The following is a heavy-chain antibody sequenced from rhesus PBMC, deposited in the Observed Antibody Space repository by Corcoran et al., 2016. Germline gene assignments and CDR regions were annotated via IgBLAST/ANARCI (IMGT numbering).Heavy chain of an antibody. D-gene: IGHD6-37*01. CDR1: GFSLTTIGMG. J-gene: IGHJ4*01. Sequence: VTLKESGPALVKPTQTLTLTCTFSGFSLTTIGMGVGWIRQPPGKALVWLALIFWDDDKRYSTSLKSRLTISKDTSKNQIVLTMTNMDPVDTATYYCARARRWLAVNYFDYWGHGVLVTVSS. CDR2: IFWDDDK. CDR3: ARARRWLAVNYFDY. V-gene: IGHV2-174*01.